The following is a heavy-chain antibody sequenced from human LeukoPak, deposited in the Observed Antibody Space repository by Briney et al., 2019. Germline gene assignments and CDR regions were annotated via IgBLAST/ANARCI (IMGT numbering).Heavy chain of an antibody. CDR3: ARERSSTFDY. CDR1: GYSISSGYY. V-gene: IGHV4-38-2*02. CDR2: IYHSGST. Sequence: SETLSLTCAVSGYSISSGYYWGWIRQSPGKGLEWIGSIYHSGSTYYNPSLKSRVTISVDTSKNQFTLKLSSVTAADTAVYYCARERSSTFDYWGQGTLVTVSS. J-gene: IGHJ4*02. D-gene: IGHD6-6*01.